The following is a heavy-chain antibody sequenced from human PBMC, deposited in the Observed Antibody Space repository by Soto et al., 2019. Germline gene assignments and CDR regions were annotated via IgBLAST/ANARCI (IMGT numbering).Heavy chain of an antibody. Sequence: EVQLVESGGGLVKPGGSLRLSCAASGFTFSDAWMNWVRQAPGKGLEWVGRIRSKTDGGTTDYAAPVKGRFTISRDDSKNTLYLQMNSLKTEDTAVHYCTTEGPYYYDSSGYYDYFDYWGQGTLVTVSS. CDR1: GFTFSDAW. CDR3: TTEGPYYYDSSGYYDYFDY. CDR2: IRSKTDGGTT. J-gene: IGHJ4*02. D-gene: IGHD3-22*01. V-gene: IGHV3-15*07.